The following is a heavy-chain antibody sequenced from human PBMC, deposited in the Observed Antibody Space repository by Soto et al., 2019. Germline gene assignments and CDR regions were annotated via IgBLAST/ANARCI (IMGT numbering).Heavy chain of an antibody. CDR3: ARGGKEWERLYYSGKDV. J-gene: IGHJ6*02. D-gene: IGHD1-26*01. V-gene: IGHV1-69*01. Sequence: QVQLLQSGAEVKKPGSSVKVSCQASGGTFSSFLVSWVRQAPGQGLEWMAGIMPTFGTSNYAQKSHDRVTITADESTRTVYMQLSSLTSEDTAVYYCARGGKEWERLYYSGKDVWGPGMTVTVAS. CDR2: IMPTFGTS. CDR1: GGTFSSFL.